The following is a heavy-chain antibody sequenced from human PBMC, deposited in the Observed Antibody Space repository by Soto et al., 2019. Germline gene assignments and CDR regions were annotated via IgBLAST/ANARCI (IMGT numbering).Heavy chain of an antibody. J-gene: IGHJ6*02. CDR3: GGAIAARPEDYYYYGMDV. CDR1: GGTFSSYA. CDR2: IIPIFGTA. Sequence: QVQLVQSGAEVKKPGSSVKVSCKASGGTFSSYAISWVRQAPGQGLEWMGGIIPIFGTANYAQKFQGRVTITGGEATSAAYGGLSRLRCEDTAVDYCGGAIAARPEDYYYYGMDVWGQGTTVTVSS. V-gene: IGHV1-69*12. D-gene: IGHD6-6*01.